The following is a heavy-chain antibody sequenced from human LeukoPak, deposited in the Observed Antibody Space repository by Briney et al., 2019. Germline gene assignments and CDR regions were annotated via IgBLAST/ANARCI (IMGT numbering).Heavy chain of an antibody. V-gene: IGHV1-69*04. CDR1: GGTFSSYA. Sequence: SVKVSCKASGGTFSSYAISWVRQAPGQGLEWMGRIIPILGIANYAQKFQGRVTITTDKSTSTAYMELSSLRSEDTAVYYCMSEYYYYMDVWGKGTTVTVSS. D-gene: IGHD5/OR15-5a*01. CDR3: MSEYYYYMDV. J-gene: IGHJ6*03. CDR2: IIPILGIA.